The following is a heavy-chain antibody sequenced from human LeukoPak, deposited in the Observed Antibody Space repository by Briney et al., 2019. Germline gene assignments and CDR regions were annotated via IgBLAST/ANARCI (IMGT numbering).Heavy chain of an antibody. D-gene: IGHD4-17*01. J-gene: IGHJ5*02. CDR2: INHSGST. V-gene: IGHV4-34*01. CDR3: ARGGTTVTTDNWFDP. CDR1: GFTFSSYI. Sequence: GSLRLSCAASGFTFSSYIMHWVRQPPGKGLEWIGEINHSGSTNYNPSLKSRVTISVDTSKNQFSLKLSSVTAADTAVYYCARGGTTVTTDNWFDPWGQGILVTVSS.